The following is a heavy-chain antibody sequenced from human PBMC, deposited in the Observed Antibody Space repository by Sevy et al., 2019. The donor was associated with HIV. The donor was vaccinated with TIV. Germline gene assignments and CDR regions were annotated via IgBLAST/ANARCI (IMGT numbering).Heavy chain of an antibody. J-gene: IGHJ4*02. CDR2: FSFGCGRI. CDR3: APAGCSKPHVY. Sequence: GGSLRLSCEASGFTFSKYSMSWVRQAPGKGLEWVSTFSFGCGRINYADSVKGRFTISRDDSKNTLYLQMNSLRAEDTAVYYCAPAGCSKPHVYWGQGTLVTVSS. V-gene: IGHV3-23*01. D-gene: IGHD2-15*01. CDR1: GFTFSKYS.